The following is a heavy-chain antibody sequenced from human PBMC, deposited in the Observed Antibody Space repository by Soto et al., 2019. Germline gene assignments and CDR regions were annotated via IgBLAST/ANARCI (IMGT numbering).Heavy chain of an antibody. Sequence: QVQLVESGGGVVQPGRSLRLSCAASGFTFSSYTMHWVRQTPGKGLERVAVISYDGSDKYYADSVKGRFTISRDNSKKTLYLQRNSLRSEETSVYYCAREYSLEVVAPGYWGQGILVTVPS. CDR2: ISYDGSDK. CDR3: AREYSLEVVAPGY. D-gene: IGHD3-22*01. CDR1: GFTFSSYT. V-gene: IGHV3-30*04. J-gene: IGHJ4*02.